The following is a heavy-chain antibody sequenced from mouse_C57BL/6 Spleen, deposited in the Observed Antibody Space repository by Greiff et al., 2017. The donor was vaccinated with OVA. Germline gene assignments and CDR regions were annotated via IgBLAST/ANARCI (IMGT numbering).Heavy chain of an antibody. CDR1: GYTFTSYW. V-gene: IGHV1-55*01. J-gene: IGHJ4*01. CDR2: IYPGSGST. Sequence: VQLQQPGAELVKPGASVKMSCKASGYTFTSYWITWVKQRPGQGLEWIGDIYPGSGSTNYNEKFKSKATLTVDTSSSTAYMQLSSLTSEDSAVYYCASSVITTVVAPYAMDYWGQGTSVTVSS. CDR3: ASSVITTVVAPYAMDY. D-gene: IGHD1-1*01.